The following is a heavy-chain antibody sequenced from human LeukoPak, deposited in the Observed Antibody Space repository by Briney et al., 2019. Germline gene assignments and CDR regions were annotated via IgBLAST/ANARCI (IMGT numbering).Heavy chain of an antibody. CDR2: IYYSGST. J-gene: IGHJ6*03. V-gene: IGHV4-39*07. Sequence: PSETLSLTCTVSGGSISSSSYYWGWIRQPPGKGLERIGSIYYSGSTYYNPSLKSRVTISVDTSKNQFSLKLSSVTAADTAVYYCARGRRDGYTLYYMDVWGKGTKVTVSS. D-gene: IGHD5-24*01. CDR3: ARGRRDGYTLYYMDV. CDR1: GGSISSSSYY.